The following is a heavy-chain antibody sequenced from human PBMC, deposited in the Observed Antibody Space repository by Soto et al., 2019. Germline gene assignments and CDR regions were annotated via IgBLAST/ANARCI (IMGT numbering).Heavy chain of an antibody. CDR2: ISGSGDRT. V-gene: IGHV3-23*01. J-gene: IGHJ4*02. D-gene: IGHD3-22*01. Sequence: EVQLLESGGGLVQPGGSLRLSCAASGITISNYPMSWVRQAPGKGLDWVSGISGSGDRTYYADSAKGRFTISKDSSRNALSVQPDSLRVEDTAVYFCVKDDGGYPSTAPHWGQGTLVTVSS. CDR3: VKDDGGYPSTAPH. CDR1: GITISNYP.